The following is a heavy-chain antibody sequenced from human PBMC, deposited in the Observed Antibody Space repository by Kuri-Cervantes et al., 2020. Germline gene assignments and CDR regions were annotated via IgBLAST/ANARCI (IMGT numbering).Heavy chain of an antibody. CDR3: IRDLAGAYGY. J-gene: IGHJ4*02. CDR2: IDTDGSTT. CDR1: GFTFSNYW. D-gene: IGHD6-19*01. V-gene: IGHV3-74*01. Sequence: LSLTCAASGFTFSNYWMHWVRQVPGKGLVWVSRIDTDGSTTTYADSVKGRFTISRDNAKNMLYLQMSSLRVEDTAVYYCIRDLAGAYGYWGQGVVVTVSS.